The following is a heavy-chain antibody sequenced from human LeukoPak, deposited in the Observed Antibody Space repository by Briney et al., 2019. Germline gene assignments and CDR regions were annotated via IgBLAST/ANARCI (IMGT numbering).Heavy chain of an antibody. Sequence: GGSLRLSCAASGFTFSSYWLSWVRQAPGKGLEWVGNIKQDGSEKYYVDSVKGRFTISRDNAKNSLYLQMNSLRAEDSAVYYCARVSAYFDYWGQGALVTVSS. V-gene: IGHV3-7*04. D-gene: IGHD2-2*01. CDR3: ARVSAYFDY. CDR2: IKQDGSEK. J-gene: IGHJ4*02. CDR1: GFTFSSYW.